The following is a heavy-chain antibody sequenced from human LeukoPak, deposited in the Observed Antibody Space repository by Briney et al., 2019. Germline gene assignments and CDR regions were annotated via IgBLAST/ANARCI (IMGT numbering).Heavy chain of an antibody. V-gene: IGHV4-34*01. CDR2: INHSGST. J-gene: IGHJ6*03. D-gene: IGHD3-3*01. CDR3: ARARGPFGVVIYYYYMDV. Sequence: PSETLSLTCAVYGGSFSGYYWSWIRQPPGKGLEWIGEINHSGSTNYNPSLKSRVTISVDTSKNQFSLKLSSVTAADTAVYYCARARGPFGVVIYYYYMDVWGKGTTATVSS. CDR1: GGSFSGYY.